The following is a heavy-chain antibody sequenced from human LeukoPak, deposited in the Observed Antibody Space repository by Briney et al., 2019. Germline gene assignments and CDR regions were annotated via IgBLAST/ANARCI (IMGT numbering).Heavy chain of an antibody. D-gene: IGHD1-26*01. CDR2: IYSGDSDT. CDR3: ARHGTPSDGMDV. V-gene: IGHV5-51*01. Sequence: PGESLKISCKGSGYSFTSYLIGWVRQMPGKGLEWMGIIYSGDSDTRYIPSFQGHVTISADKSISTTYLQWSSLNASDTAMYYCARHGTPSDGMDVWGKGTTVTAAS. CDR1: GYSFTSYL. J-gene: IGHJ6*04.